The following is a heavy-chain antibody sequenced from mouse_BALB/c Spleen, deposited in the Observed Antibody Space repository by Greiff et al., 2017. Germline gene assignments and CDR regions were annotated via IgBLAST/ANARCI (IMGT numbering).Heavy chain of an antibody. V-gene: IGHV1-87*01. CDR3: AGIYCDYVAY. J-gene: IGHJ3*01. Sequence: VQLQQSGAELARPGASVKLSCKASGYTFTSYWMQWVKQRPGQGLEWIGAIYPGDGDTRYTQKFKGKATLTADKSSSTAYMQLSSLASEDSAVCYCAGIYCDYVAYWGEGTLVTVSA. D-gene: IGHD2-4*01. CDR1: GYTFTSYW. CDR2: IYPGDGDT.